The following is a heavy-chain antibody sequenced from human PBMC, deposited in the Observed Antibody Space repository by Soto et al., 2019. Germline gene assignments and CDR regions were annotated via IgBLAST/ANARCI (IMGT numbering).Heavy chain of an antibody. J-gene: IGHJ4*02. V-gene: IGHV1-18*01. D-gene: IGHD2-15*01. CDR1: GYTFSTYD. Sequence: QVQLVQSGAEVKKPGASVKVSCKASGYTFSTYDINWVRQAPGQGLEWMGNIIVYNGDTNHAQKYQGRVTMTTDTSTTTAYMELRNLRSDDTAVYYCARGGYGGNWAPHWGQGTLVTVSS. CDR3: ARGGYGGNWAPH. CDR2: IIVYNGDT.